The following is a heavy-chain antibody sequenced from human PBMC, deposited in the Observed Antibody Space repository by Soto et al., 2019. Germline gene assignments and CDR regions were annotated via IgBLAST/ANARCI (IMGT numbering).Heavy chain of an antibody. CDR3: ARARYSSSCYWWFDP. CDR2: IYYSGST. CDR1: GGSISSYY. D-gene: IGHD6-13*01. V-gene: IGHV4-59*01. J-gene: IGHJ5*02. Sequence: PSETLSLTCTVSGGSISSYYWSWIRQPPGKGLEWIGYIYYSGSTNYNPSLKSRVTISVDTSKNQFSLKLSSVTAADTAVYYCARARYSSSCYWWFDPWGQGTLATVSS.